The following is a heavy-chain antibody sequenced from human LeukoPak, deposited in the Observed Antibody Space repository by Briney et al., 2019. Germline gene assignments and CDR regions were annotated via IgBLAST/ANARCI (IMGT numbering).Heavy chain of an antibody. V-gene: IGHV4-39*01. CDR3: ARQTGSGLFTLP. CDR2: IYYTGST. D-gene: IGHD3/OR15-3a*01. CDR1: GGSISGNGYY. J-gene: IGHJ4*02. Sequence: SETLSLTCTVSGGSISGNGYYWVWIRQPPGKGLEWIATIYYTGSTYYNPSLKSRVTISVDTSKNQFSLKLSSVTAADTAVYYCARQTGSGLFTLPGGQGTLVTVSS.